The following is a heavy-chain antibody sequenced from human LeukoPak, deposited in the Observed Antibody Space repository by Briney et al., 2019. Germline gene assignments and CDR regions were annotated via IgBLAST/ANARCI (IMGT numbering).Heavy chain of an antibody. V-gene: IGHV3-30*02. J-gene: IGHJ4*02. D-gene: IGHD1-26*01. CDR1: GFTFSSYG. CDR2: IRYDGSNK. CDR3: ASLGGVSWSQDPIDY. Sequence: PGGSLRLSCAASGFTFSSYGMHWVRQAPGKGLEWVAFIRYDGSNKYYADSVKGRFTISRDNSKNTLYLQMNSLRAEDTAVYYCASLGGVSWSQDPIDYWGQGTLVTVSS.